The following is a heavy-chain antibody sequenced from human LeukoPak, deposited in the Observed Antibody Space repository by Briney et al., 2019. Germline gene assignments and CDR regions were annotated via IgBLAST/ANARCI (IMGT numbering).Heavy chain of an antibody. J-gene: IGHJ4*02. Sequence: PGGSLRLSCAASGFTFSNYWMIWVRQAPGKGPEWVADINQGGSEKYYIDSVKGRFTISRDNAKNSLYLQMNSLRAEDTAVYYCARGYYDSSGYYFGDDYWGRGTLVTVSS. V-gene: IGHV3-7*01. D-gene: IGHD3-22*01. CDR3: ARGYYDSSGYYFGDDY. CDR2: INQGGSEK. CDR1: GFTFSNYW.